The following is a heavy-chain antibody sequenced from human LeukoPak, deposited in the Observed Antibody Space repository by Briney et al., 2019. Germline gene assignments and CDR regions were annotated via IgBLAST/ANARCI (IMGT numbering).Heavy chain of an antibody. CDR2: MNPSSGNT. V-gene: IGHV1-8*01. CDR1: GYTFTSYD. J-gene: IGHJ5*02. Sequence: GASVKVSCKASGYTFTSYDIIWVRQATGQGLEWMGWMNPSSGNTGYAQKFPGRVTMTRNTSIDTAYMELGSLRSEDTAVYYCARLTMGNRNWFDPWGQGTLVTVSS. D-gene: IGHD3-3*01. CDR3: ARLTMGNRNWFDP.